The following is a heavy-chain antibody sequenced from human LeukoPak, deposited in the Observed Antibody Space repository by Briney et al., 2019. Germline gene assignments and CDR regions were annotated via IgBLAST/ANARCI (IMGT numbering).Heavy chain of an antibody. V-gene: IGHV1-69*13. Sequence: SVKVSCKASGYTFTAYYLHWVRQAPGQGLEWMGGIIPIFGTANYAQKFQGRVTITADESTSTAYMELSSLRSEDTAVYYCARVLYSSSWDYAFDIWGQGTMVTVSS. CDR1: GYTFTAYY. CDR3: ARVLYSSSWDYAFDI. D-gene: IGHD6-13*01. J-gene: IGHJ3*02. CDR2: IIPIFGTA.